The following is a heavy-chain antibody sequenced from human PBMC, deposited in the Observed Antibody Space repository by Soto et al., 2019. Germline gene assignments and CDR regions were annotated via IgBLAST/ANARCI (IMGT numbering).Heavy chain of an antibody. D-gene: IGHD6-19*01. V-gene: IGHV3-23*01. CDR3: AKVLELRERGQWLIPCAGLDV. CDR2: ISGSGHST. CDR1: GFTFSSYA. J-gene: IGHJ6*02. Sequence: EVHLLESGGGLVQPGGSLRLSCAASGFTFSSYAMSWVRQTAGRGLEWVSVISGSGHSTFYADSVMGRFTISRDNTQNMLYLQMNSLRVEDTAVYYCAKVLELRERGQWLIPCAGLDVWGQGTTVTVSS.